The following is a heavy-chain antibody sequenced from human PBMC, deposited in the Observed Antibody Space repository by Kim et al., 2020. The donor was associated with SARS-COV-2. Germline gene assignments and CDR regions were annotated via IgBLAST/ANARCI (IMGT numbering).Heavy chain of an antibody. Sequence: KGRLTISRDKAKNSLYLQMNSLRDEDTAVYYCAREGITIFGVVSYWYFDLWGRGTLVTVSS. V-gene: IGHV3-48*02. J-gene: IGHJ2*01. CDR3: AREGITIFGVVSYWYFDL. D-gene: IGHD3-3*01.